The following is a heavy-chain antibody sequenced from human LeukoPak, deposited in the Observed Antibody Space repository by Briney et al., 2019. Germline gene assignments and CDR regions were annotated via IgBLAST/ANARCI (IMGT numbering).Heavy chain of an antibody. Sequence: GSLRLSCAASGFTFSSYAMHWVRQAPGKGLEWVSVIYSGGSTYYADSVKGRFTISRDNSKNTLYLQMNSLRAEDTAVYYCARDSSSWYGAFDYWGQGTLVTVSS. CDR2: IYSGGST. J-gene: IGHJ4*02. V-gene: IGHV3-53*01. D-gene: IGHD6-13*01. CDR1: GFTFSSYA. CDR3: ARDSSSWYGAFDY.